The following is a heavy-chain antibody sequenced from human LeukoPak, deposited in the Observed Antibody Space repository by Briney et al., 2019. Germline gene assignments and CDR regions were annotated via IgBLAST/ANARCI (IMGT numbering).Heavy chain of an antibody. Sequence: GGSLRLSCAASGFTFSSYAMHWVRQAPGKGLEWVAVISYDGSNKYYADSAKGRFTISRDNSKNTLYLQMNSLRAEDTAVYYCARDFVDTAMVTPGYWGQGTLVTVSS. CDR3: ARDFVDTAMVTPGY. D-gene: IGHD5-18*01. CDR1: GFTFSSYA. CDR2: ISYDGSNK. J-gene: IGHJ4*02. V-gene: IGHV3-30-3*01.